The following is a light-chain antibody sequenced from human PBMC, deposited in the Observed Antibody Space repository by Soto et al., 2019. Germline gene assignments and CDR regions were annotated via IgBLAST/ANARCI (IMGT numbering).Light chain of an antibody. J-gene: IGLJ1*01. CDR3: KSYASSLSYV. Sequence: QSVLTQPPSVSGAPGQRVTISCTGSSSNIGAGYDVHWYQQLPGTAPKLLIYGNSNRPSGVPDRFSGSKSGNSASLAITGLQAEDEADYYCKSYASSLSYVFGTGTKVTVL. CDR1: SSNIGAGYD. CDR2: GNS. V-gene: IGLV1-40*01.